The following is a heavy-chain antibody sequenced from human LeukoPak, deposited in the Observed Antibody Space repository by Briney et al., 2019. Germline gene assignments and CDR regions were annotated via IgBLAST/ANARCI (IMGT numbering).Heavy chain of an antibody. CDR3: ARHISFGVVSFDY. CDR2: IYYSGNT. V-gene: IGHV4-39*01. J-gene: IGHJ4*02. Sequence: PSETLSLTCTVSGGSVSSSNYYWGWIRQPPGKGQEWVGSIYYSGNTYYNPSLKSRVTISVDTSKNHFSLKLSSVTAADTAVYYCARHISFGVVSFDYWGQGTLVTVSS. D-gene: IGHD3-3*01. CDR1: GGSVSSSNYY.